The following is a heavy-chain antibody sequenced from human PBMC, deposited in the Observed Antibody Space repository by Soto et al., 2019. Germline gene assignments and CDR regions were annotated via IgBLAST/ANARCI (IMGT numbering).Heavy chain of an antibody. CDR1: GGSISSGGYY. D-gene: IGHD3-16*02. Sequence: QVQLQESGPGLVKPSQTLSLTCTVSGGSISSGGYYWSWIRQHPGKGLEWIGYIYYSGSTYYNPSLKSRVTISVDTSKNQFSLKLSSVTAADTAVYYSARSYDYVWGSYRRGTFDYWGQGTLVTVSS. V-gene: IGHV4-31*03. CDR3: ARSYDYVWGSYRRGTFDY. J-gene: IGHJ4*02. CDR2: IYYSGST.